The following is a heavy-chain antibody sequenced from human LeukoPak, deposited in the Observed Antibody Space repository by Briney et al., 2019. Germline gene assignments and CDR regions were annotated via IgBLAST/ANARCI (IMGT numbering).Heavy chain of an antibody. D-gene: IGHD3-22*01. CDR1: GYTLTELS. V-gene: IGHV1-24*01. J-gene: IGHJ6*02. Sequence: GASVKVSCKVSGYTLTELSMHWVRQAPGTGLEWMGGFYPEDGETIYAQKFQGRVTMTEDTSTDTAYMELSSLRSEDTAVYYCATLPQYYYDSSGYSGMDVWGQGTTVTVSS. CDR3: ATLPQYYYDSSGYSGMDV. CDR2: FYPEDGET.